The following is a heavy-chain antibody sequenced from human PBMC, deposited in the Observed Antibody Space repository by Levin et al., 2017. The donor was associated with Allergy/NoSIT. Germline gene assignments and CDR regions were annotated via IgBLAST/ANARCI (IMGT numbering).Heavy chain of an antibody. V-gene: IGHV4-59*01. CDR2: IYFSGST. D-gene: IGHD3-3*01. J-gene: IGHJ6*02. CDR3: ARFHYTTSLRGLDV. CDR1: GGSISSFY. Sequence: SQTLSLTCTVSGGSISSFYWSWIRQPPGKGLEWIGYIYFSGSTNYNPSLKSRITFSVDTSKNQFSLKLRSVTAADTAMYYCARFHYTTSLRGLDVWGQGTTVTVSS.